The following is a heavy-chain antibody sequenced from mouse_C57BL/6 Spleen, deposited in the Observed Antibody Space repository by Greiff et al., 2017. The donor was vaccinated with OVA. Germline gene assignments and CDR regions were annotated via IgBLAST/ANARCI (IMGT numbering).Heavy chain of an antibody. D-gene: IGHD2-3*01. V-gene: IGHV3-6*01. CDR1: GYSITSGYY. CDR3: ARAAIYDGYPWFAY. CDR2: ISYDGSH. Sequence: EVKLMESGPGLVKPSQSLSLTCSVTGYSITSGYYCNWIRQFPGNKLEWMGYISYDGSHNYNPSLKNRISITRDTSKNQFFLKLNAVTTEDTATYYCARAAIYDGYPWFAYWGQGTLVTVSA. J-gene: IGHJ3*01.